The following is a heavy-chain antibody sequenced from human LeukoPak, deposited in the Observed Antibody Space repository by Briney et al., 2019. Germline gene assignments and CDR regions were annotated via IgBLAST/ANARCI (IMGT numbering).Heavy chain of an antibody. Sequence: PGGSLRLSCAASGFTFDDYAMHWVRQAPGKGLEWVSGISWNSGSIGYADSVKGRFTISRDNAKNSLYLQMNSLRAEDTALYYCAKDGKGDRTLDYWGQGTLVTVSS. CDR3: AKDGKGDRTLDY. V-gene: IGHV3-9*01. CDR2: ISWNSGSI. J-gene: IGHJ4*02. CDR1: GFTFDDYA. D-gene: IGHD1-26*01.